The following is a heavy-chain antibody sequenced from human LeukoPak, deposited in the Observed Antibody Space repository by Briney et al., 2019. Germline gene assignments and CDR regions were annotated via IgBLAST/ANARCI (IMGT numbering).Heavy chain of an antibody. V-gene: IGHV3-21*01. CDR1: GFTFSSYS. J-gene: IGHJ3*02. D-gene: IGHD6-13*01. Sequence: GGSLRLSCAASGFTFSSYSMNWVRQAPGKGLEWVSSISSSSSYIYYADSVKGRFTISRDNAKNSLYLQMNSLRAEDTAVYYCARDLLWYSSSWPYEYAFDIWGQGTMVSVSS. CDR3: ARDLLWYSSSWPYEYAFDI. CDR2: ISSSSSYI.